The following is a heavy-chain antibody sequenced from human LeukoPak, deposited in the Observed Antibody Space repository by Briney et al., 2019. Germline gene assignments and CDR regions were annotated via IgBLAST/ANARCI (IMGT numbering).Heavy chain of an antibody. CDR1: GGTFSSYA. J-gene: IGHJ3*02. CDR2: VIPIFGTA. CDR3: ARDLLSGYGGNQGGAFDI. V-gene: IGHV1-69*05. D-gene: IGHD4-23*01. Sequence: SVKVSCKASGGTFSSYAISWVRQAPGQGLEWMGRVIPIFGTANYAQEFQGRVTITTDESTSTAYMELSSLRSEDTAVYYCARDLLSGYGGNQGGAFDIWGQGTMVIVSS.